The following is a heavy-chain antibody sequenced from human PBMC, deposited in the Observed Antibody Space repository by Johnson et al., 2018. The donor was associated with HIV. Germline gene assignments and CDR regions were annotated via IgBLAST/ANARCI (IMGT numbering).Heavy chain of an antibody. V-gene: IGHV3-9*01. CDR2: ISWNSGSI. Sequence: VQLVESGGVVVQPGGSLRLSCAASGFIFDDYAMHWVRQAPGKGLEWVSGISWNSGSIDYADFVKGRSTISRDNAKNSLYLQMNSLRAEDTALYYCAKDTTSSSPWGAFDIWGQGTMVTVSS. D-gene: IGHD6-6*01. CDR3: AKDTTSSSPWGAFDI. CDR1: GFIFDDYA. J-gene: IGHJ3*02.